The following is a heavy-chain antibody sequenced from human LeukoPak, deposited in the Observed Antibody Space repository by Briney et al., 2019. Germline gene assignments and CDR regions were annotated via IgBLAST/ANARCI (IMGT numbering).Heavy chain of an antibody. Sequence: VASVKVSYKASGYTFTGYYMHWVRQAPGQGLEWMGWINPNSGGTNYAQKFQGRVTMTRDTSISTAYMELSRPRSDDTAVYYCATWGSSSWYYFDYWGQGTLVTVSS. D-gene: IGHD6-13*01. J-gene: IGHJ4*02. CDR2: INPNSGGT. CDR1: GYTFTGYY. CDR3: ATWGSSSWYYFDY. V-gene: IGHV1-2*02.